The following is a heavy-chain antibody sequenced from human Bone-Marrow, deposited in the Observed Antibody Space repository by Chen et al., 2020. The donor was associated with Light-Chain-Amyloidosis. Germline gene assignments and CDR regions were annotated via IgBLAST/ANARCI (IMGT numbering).Heavy chain of an antibody. J-gene: IGHJ2*01. CDR3: ARDRPKLGVWYFDL. CDR1: GFLFNTYA. CDR2: VWYDGSKK. V-gene: IGHV3-33*01. D-gene: IGHD7-27*01. Sequence: QVQLVESGGGAVQPGKSLRLSCAASGFLFNTYAMHWVRQAPGKGLEWVATVWYDGSKKQYGDSVKGRFTISRDNSKNTTYLQMNNLTVEDTAVYFCARDRPKLGVWYFDLWGRGTLLTVSS.